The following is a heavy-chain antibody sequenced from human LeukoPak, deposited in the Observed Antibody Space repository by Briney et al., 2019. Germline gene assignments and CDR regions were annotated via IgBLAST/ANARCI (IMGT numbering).Heavy chain of an antibody. CDR1: GGSISSGGYH. V-gene: IGHV4-31*03. CDR3: ASENRGWFDP. J-gene: IGHJ5*02. Sequence: SETLSLTCTVSGGSISSGGYHWSWIRQHPGKGLEWIGYIYYSGSTYYNPSLKSRVTISVDTSKNQFSLKLSSVTAADTAVYYCASENRGWFDPWGQGTLVTVSS. CDR2: IYYSGST.